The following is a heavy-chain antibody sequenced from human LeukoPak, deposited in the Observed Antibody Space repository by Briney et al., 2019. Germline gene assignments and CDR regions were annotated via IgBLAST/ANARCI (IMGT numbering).Heavy chain of an antibody. CDR1: GFTFSSYA. Sequence: GGSLRLSCAASGFTFSSYAMSWVRQAPGKGLEWVSAISGSGGSTYYADSVKGRFTISRDNSKNTLYLQMNSLRAEDTAVYYCAKDRSSVGAVGRYYFDYWGQGTLVTVSS. V-gene: IGHV3-23*01. CDR3: AKDRSSVGAVGRYYFDY. CDR2: ISGSGGST. J-gene: IGHJ4*02. D-gene: IGHD3-16*01.